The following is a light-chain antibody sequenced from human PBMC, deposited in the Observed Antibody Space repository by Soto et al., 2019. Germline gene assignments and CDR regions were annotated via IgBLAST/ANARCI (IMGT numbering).Light chain of an antibody. CDR1: ALPRQY. V-gene: IGLV3-25*03. Sequence: SYDLTQPPSVSVSPGQTARITCSGDALPRQYAYWYQKKPGQAPVLLIYKDNERPSGIPERVSGSSSGTTVTLTISGVQAEDEADYYCQSSDNSGTYWVFGGGTKLTVL. CDR2: KDN. J-gene: IGLJ3*02. CDR3: QSSDNSGTYWV.